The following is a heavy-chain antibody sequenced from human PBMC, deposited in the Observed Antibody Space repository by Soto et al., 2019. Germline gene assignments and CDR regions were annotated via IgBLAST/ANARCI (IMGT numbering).Heavy chain of an antibody. CDR3: ARARSIVVYDS. CDR2: INHGGST. J-gene: IGHJ4*02. CDR1: GGSFSFHS. V-gene: IGHV4-34*01. Sequence: SETLSLTCAVYGGSFSFHSWTWIRQPPGKGLEWIGEINHGGSTNYNTSLKSRVTISEDTSKNQFSLKLSSVTAADTAIYYCARARSIVVYDSWGQGTLVTVSS. D-gene: IGHD3-22*01.